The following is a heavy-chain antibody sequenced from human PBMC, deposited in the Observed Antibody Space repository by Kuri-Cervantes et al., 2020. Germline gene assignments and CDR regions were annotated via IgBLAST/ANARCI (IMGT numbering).Heavy chain of an antibody. J-gene: IGHJ5*02. CDR1: GYNFTSYG. D-gene: IGHD3-22*01. V-gene: IGHV1-18*01. CDR3: ARGGNYYDSSGYYYDWFDP. CDR2: ISAYNGNT. Sequence: SVPVSCQPSGYNFTSYGISWVRQAPGQGLEWMGWISAYNGNTNYAQKLQGRVTMTTDTSTSTAYMELRSLRSDDTAVYYWARGGNYYDSSGYYYDWFDPWGQGILVTVSS.